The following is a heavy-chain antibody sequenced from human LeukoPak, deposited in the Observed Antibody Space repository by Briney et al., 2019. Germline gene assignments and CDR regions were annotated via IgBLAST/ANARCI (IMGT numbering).Heavy chain of an antibody. V-gene: IGHV3-7*01. CDR2: IKQDGSEK. Sequence: GGSLRLSCAASGFTFSSYGMSWVRQAPGKGLEWGANIKQDGSEKYYVDSVKGRFTISRDNAKNSLYLQMNSLRAEDTAVYYCASGPRSSDYYYYGMDVWGQGTTVTASS. CDR1: GFTFSSYG. CDR3: ASGPRSSDYYYYGMDV. J-gene: IGHJ6*02. D-gene: IGHD6-6*01.